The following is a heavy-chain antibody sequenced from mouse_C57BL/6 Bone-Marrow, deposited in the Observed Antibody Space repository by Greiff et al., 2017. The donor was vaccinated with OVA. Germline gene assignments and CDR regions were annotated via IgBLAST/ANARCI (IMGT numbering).Heavy chain of an antibody. J-gene: IGHJ3*01. CDR1: GFTFSSYG. CDR3: ARQNGGAY. V-gene: IGHV5-6*01. Sequence: DVHLVESGGDLVKPGGSLKLSCAASGFTFSSYGMSWVRQTPDKRLEWVATISSGGSYAYVPDSVKWRFTISIDNTKTTRYLQMSSLKSEDTAMYYCARQNGGAYWGQGTLVTVSA. CDR2: ISSGGSYA.